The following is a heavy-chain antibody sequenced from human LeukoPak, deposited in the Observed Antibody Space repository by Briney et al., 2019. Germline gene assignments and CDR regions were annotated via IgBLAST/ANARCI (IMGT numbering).Heavy chain of an antibody. V-gene: IGHV4-34*01. CDR1: GGSFSGYY. CDR2: INHSGST. Sequence: PSETLSLTCAVYGGSFSGYYWSWIRQPPGKGPECIGEINHSGSTNYNPSLKSRVTISVDTSKNQFPLKLSSVTAADTAVYYCASCEQDVWGKGTTVTVSS. D-gene: IGHD1/OR15-1a*01. CDR3: ASCEQDV. J-gene: IGHJ6*04.